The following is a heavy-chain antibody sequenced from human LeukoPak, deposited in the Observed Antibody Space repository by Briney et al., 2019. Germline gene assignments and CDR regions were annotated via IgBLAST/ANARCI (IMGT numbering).Heavy chain of an antibody. CDR2: ISAYGHT. J-gene: IGHJ3*02. D-gene: IGHD2-8*01. CDR3: ARAKPVRGVSQPGGAFDI. V-gene: IGHV1-18*04. Sequence: ASVKVSCKASGYTFSGYYMHWVRQAPGQGLEWMGWISAYGHTKLARNLKPRVTVTIDTSTTTAYMELSSLRSEDTAVYYCARAKPVRGVSQPGGAFDIWGQGTMVTVSS. CDR1: GYTFSGYY.